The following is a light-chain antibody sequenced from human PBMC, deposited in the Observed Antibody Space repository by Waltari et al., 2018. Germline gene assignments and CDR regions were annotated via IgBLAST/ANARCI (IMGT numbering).Light chain of an antibody. CDR2: DVS. CDR3: GSYTGSTTWV. V-gene: IGLV2-14*04. J-gene: IGLJ3*02. Sequence: WYQQRPGKAPKLLIFDVSNRPSGVSNRFSGSKSGNAASLTISGLQAEDEAAYYCGSYTGSTTWVFGGGTKLTVL.